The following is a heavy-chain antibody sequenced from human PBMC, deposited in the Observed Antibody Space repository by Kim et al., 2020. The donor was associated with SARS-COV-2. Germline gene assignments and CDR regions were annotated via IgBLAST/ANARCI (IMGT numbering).Heavy chain of an antibody. J-gene: IGHJ4*02. CDR3: ARLRYYYDSSGYYYRLFDY. CDR2: INPSGGST. V-gene: IGHV1-46*01. CDR1: GYTFTSYY. Sequence: ASVKVSCKASGYTFTSYYMHWVRQAPGQGLEWMGIINPSGGSTSYAQKFQGRVTMTRDTSTSTVYMELSSLRSEDTAVYYCARLRYYYDSSGYYYRLFDYWGQGTLVTVSS. D-gene: IGHD3-22*01.